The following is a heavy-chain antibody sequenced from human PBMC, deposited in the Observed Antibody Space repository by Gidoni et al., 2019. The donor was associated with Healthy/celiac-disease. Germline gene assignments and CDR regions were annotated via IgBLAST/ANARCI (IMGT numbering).Heavy chain of an antibody. D-gene: IGHD2-15*01. CDR2: IAYDGSNK. J-gene: IGHJ4*02. Sequence: QVQLVESGGGVVQPGRSLRLSCAASGFTFTSYGMHWVRQAPGKGLEWVAVIAYDGSNKYYADSVKGRFTISRDNSKNTLYLQMNSLRAEDTAVYYCAKDLKRYCSGGSCYAPFDYWGQGTLVTVSS. CDR3: AKDLKRYCSGGSCYAPFDY. V-gene: IGHV3-30*18. CDR1: GFTFTSYG.